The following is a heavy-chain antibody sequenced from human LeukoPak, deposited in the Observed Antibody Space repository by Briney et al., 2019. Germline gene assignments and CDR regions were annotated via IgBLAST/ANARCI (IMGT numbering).Heavy chain of an antibody. CDR1: GFTVSINY. CDR2: ISYEGSNK. CDR3: AREVGGSGYNWFDP. D-gene: IGHD3-10*01. J-gene: IGHJ5*02. V-gene: IGHV3-30-3*01. Sequence: GGSLRLSCAASGFTVSINYMSGVRKAPGGGREWVADISYEGSNKFYADSVKGRFTISRDNSKNTLYLQMNSLRAEDTAVYYCAREVGGSGYNWFDPWGQGTLVTVSS.